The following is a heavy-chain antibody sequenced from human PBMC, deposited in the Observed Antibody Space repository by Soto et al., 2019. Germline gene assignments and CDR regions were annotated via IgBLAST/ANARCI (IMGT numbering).Heavy chain of an antibody. V-gene: IGHV3-74*01. J-gene: IGHJ6*02. CDR3: AGGGKNIYAVDF. D-gene: IGHD3-16*01. CDR2: IKGDGSTT. Sequence: EVPLVASGGGLVQPGGSLRLSCGTSGFTFSDYWMHWVRQAPGKGLVWVSRIKGDGSTTSLADSMDGRFTISRDNAKNTLYLQMNILRLEDTAVYYCAGGGKNIYAVDFWGQGTTVTVCS. CDR1: GFTFSDYW.